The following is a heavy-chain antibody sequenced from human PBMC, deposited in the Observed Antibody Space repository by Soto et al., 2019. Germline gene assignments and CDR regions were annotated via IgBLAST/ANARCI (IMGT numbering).Heavy chain of an antibody. V-gene: IGHV1-69*01. CDR3: ARARDPLLCFGEGLRYRYYYYGMDV. CDR1: GGTFSSYA. CDR2: IIPIFGTA. Sequence: QVQLVQSGAEVKKPGSSVKVSCKASGGTFSSYAISWVRQAPGQGLEWMGGIIPIFGTANYAQKFQGRVTITADESTSTAYMELSSLRSEDTAVYYCARARDPLLCFGEGLRYRYYYYGMDVWGQGTTVTVSS. D-gene: IGHD3-10*01. J-gene: IGHJ6*02.